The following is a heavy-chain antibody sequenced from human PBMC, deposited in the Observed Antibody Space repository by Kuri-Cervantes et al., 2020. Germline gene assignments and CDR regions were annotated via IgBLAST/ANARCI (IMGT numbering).Heavy chain of an antibody. D-gene: IGHD6-13*01. CDR1: GGSFSGYY. CDR2: INHSGST. CDR3: AAIAAAGIYYYYYYMDV. J-gene: IGHJ6*03. V-gene: IGHV4-34*01. Sequence: SQTLSLTCAVYGGSFSGYYWSWIRQPPGKGLEWIGEINHSGSTNYTPSLKSRVTISVDTSKNQFSLKLSSVTAADTAVYYCAAIAAAGIYYYYYYMDVWGKGTTVTVSS.